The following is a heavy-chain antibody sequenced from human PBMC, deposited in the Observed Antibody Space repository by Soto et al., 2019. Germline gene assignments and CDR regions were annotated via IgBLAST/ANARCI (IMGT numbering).Heavy chain of an antibody. CDR3: ARDRAYSRFDY. D-gene: IGHD4-4*01. V-gene: IGHV3-7*03. Sequence: EVQLVESGGGLVQPGGSLRLSCAVSGFSFISAWMTWIRQAPGKGLERVAIMNEDGRERYYVDSVKGRFTISRDNAKNALFLQMNSLRLEDTAVYFCARDRAYSRFDYWGQGSLVTVSS. J-gene: IGHJ4*02. CDR1: GFSFISAW. CDR2: MNEDGRER.